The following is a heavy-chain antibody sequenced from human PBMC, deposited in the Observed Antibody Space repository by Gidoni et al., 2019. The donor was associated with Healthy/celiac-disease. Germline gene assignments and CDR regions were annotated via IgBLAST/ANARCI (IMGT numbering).Heavy chain of an antibody. CDR1: GYTFTSYA. D-gene: IGHD2-15*01. V-gene: IGHV1-3*01. CDR2: INAGNGNT. Sequence: QVQLVQSGAEVKKPGASVKVSCKASGYTFTSYAMHWVRQAPGQRLEWMGWINAGNGNTKYSQKFQGRVTITRDTSASTAYMELSSLRSEDTAVYYCARITGYCSGGSCYANQVGYFDYWGQGTLVTVSS. CDR3: ARITGYCSGGSCYANQVGYFDY. J-gene: IGHJ4*02.